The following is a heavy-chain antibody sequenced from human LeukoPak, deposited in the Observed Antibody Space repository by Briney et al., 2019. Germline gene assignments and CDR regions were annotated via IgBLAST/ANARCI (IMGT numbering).Heavy chain of an antibody. Sequence: GGSLRLSCAASGFTFSSYEMNWVRQAPGKGLEGVSYISSSCSTIYYADSVKGRFNISRENAKNSMYLQMNSLRAEDTAVYYCARDYGDYVKDYYYYYGMAVWGKGTTVTVS. J-gene: IGHJ6*04. CDR2: ISSSCSTI. CDR1: GFTFSSYE. CDR3: ARDYGDYVKDYYYYYGMAV. D-gene: IGHD4-17*01. V-gene: IGHV3-48*03.